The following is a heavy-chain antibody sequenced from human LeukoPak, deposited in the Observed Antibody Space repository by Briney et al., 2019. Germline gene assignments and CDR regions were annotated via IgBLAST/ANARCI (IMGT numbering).Heavy chain of an antibody. CDR3: AKLTDTAMVNGTYYFDY. CDR2: ISGSGGST. V-gene: IGHV3-23*01. J-gene: IGHJ4*02. D-gene: IGHD5-18*01. CDR1: GSTFSSYA. Sequence: GGSLRLSCAASGSTFSSYAMSWVRQAPGKGLEWVSAISGSGGSTYYADSVKGRFTISRDNSKNTLYLQMNSLRAEDTAVYYCAKLTDTAMVNGTYYFDYWGQGTLVTVSS.